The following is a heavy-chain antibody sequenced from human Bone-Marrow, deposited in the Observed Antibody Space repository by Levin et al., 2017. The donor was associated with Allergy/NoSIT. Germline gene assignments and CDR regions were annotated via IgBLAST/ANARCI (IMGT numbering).Heavy chain of an antibody. CDR1: GYSFTSYW. V-gene: IGHV5-51*01. CDR2: IYPGDSDT. J-gene: IGHJ4*02. D-gene: IGHD6-19*01. CDR3: ARHEGIAVAGTGAPTYFDY. Sequence: GESLKISCKGSGYSFTSYWIGWVRQMPGKGLEWMGIIYPGDSDTRYSPSFQGQVTISADKSISTAYLQWSSLKASDTAMYYCARHEGIAVAGTGAPTYFDYWGQGTLVTVSS.